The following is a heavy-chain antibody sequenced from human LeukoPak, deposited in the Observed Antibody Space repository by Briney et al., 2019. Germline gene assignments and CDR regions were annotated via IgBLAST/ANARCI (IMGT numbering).Heavy chain of an antibody. V-gene: IGHV3-33*01. CDR3: GSSLAAYYMDV. CDR1: GFTFSNYG. Sequence: GGSLRLSCAASGFTFSNYGMHWVRQAPGKGLEWVAVMWYDGTNKYYADSVKGRFTISRDNSKNTLYLQLNSLRAEDTAVYYCGSSLAAYYMDVWGKGTTVTVSS. D-gene: IGHD6-13*01. J-gene: IGHJ6*03. CDR2: MWYDGTNK.